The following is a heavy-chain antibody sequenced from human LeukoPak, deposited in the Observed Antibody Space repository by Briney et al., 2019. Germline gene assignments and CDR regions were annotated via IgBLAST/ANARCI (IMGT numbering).Heavy chain of an antibody. J-gene: IGHJ6*02. CDR1: GFTFSSYG. D-gene: IGHD6-6*01. CDR2: IWYDGSNK. V-gene: IGHV3-33*01. CDR3: ARDRSSSSYYYYYGMDV. Sequence: GGSLRLSCAASGFTFSSYGMHWVRQAPGKGLEWVAVIWYDGSNKYYADSVKGRFTISRDNSKNTLYLQMNSLRAEDTAVYYCARDRSSSSYYYYYGMDVWGQGTTVTVSS.